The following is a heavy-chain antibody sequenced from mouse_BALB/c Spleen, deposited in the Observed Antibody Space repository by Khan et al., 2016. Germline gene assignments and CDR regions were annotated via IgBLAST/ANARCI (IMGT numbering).Heavy chain of an antibody. D-gene: IGHD2-1*01. V-gene: IGHV9-3*02. J-gene: IGHJ3*01. Sequence: QIQLVQSGPELKKPGETVKISCKASEYTFTNYGMTWVKQAPGKGLKWMGWINTNTGEPTYAEDFKGRFAFSLETSANTAYLQINNLKNEDTATYFCERYGTGTWFAYWGQGTLVTVSA. CDR2: INTNTGEP. CDR1: EYTFTNYG. CDR3: ERYGTGTWFAY.